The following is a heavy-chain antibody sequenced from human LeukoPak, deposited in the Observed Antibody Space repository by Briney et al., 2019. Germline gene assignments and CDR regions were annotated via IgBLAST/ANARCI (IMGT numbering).Heavy chain of an antibody. V-gene: IGHV1-69*05. D-gene: IGHD6-19*01. Sequence: GSSVKVSCKASGGTFSSYAISWVRQAPGQGLEWMGRIIPIFGTANYAQKFQGSVTITTDESTSTAYMELSSLRSEDTAVYYCASRYSSGLETIDYWGQGTLVTVSS. CDR3: ASRYSSGLETIDY. CDR2: IIPIFGTA. CDR1: GGTFSSYA. J-gene: IGHJ4*02.